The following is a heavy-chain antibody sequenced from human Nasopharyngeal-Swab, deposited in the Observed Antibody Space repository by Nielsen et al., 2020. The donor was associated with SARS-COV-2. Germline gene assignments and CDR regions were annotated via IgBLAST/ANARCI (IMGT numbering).Heavy chain of an antibody. J-gene: IGHJ4*02. V-gene: IGHV3-9*01. CDR2: ISSNSKNI. CDR3: ANGRD. CDR1: GFTFYYFF. Sequence: GGSLRLSCAASGFTFYYFFIPWVRPSPGKGLEWVSGISSNSKNIGYADSVKGRFTISRDDAKNSLYLQMNSLRAEDTALYYCANGRDWGQGTLVTVSS.